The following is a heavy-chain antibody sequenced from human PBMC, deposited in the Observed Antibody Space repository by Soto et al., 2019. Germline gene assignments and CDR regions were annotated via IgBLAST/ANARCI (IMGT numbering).Heavy chain of an antibody. CDR3: TRDASRDSSARGWFDP. D-gene: IGHD6-13*01. V-gene: IGHV3-21*01. J-gene: IGHJ5*02. CDR2: ISSNSAYI. CDR1: GFTFRSFT. Sequence: WGALRLSCAASGFTFRSFTMNCVRQSPGKGLEWVSTISSNSAYIYYTDALRGRFTISRDNAKNSLHLQMNSLRAEDTAVYYCTRDASRDSSARGWFDPWGPGTLVTV.